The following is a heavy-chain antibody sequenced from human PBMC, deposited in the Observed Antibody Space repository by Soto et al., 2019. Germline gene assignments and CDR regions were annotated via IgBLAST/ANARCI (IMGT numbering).Heavy chain of an antibody. V-gene: IGHV3-33*01. CDR3: ARAYAPHYYYGMDV. D-gene: IGHD2-2*01. CDR2: IWYDGSNK. CDR1: GFTFSSYG. J-gene: IGHJ6*02. Sequence: QVQLVESGGGVVQPGRSLRLSCAASGFTFSSYGMHWVRQAPGKRLEWVAVIWYDGSNKYYADSVKGRFTISRDNSKNTLYLQMNSLRAEDTAVYYCARAYAPHYYYGMDVWGQGTTVTVSS.